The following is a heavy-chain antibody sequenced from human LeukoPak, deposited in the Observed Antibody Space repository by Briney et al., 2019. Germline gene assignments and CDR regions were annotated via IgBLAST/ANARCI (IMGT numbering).Heavy chain of an antibody. D-gene: IGHD3-10*01. J-gene: IGHJ4*02. CDR2: IYYSGSP. CDR3: ARGGSGSYYFDY. Sequence: PSETLSLTCTVSGGSISSGGYYWSWIRQHPGKGLEWIGYIYYSGSPYYNPSLKSRVTISVDTSKNQFSLKLSSVTAADTAVYYCARGGSGSYYFDYWGQGTLVTVSS. V-gene: IGHV4-31*03. CDR1: GGSISSGGYY.